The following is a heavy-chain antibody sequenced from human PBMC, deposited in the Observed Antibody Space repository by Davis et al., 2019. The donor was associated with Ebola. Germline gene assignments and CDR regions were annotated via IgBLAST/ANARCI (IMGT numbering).Heavy chain of an antibody. Sequence: PGGSLRLSCAASGFTFSSYAMSWVRQAPGKGLEWVSAISGSGGSTYYADSVKGRFTISRDNSKNTLYLQMNSLRAEDTAVYYCAKHGGIQLWLNTNWFDPWGQGTLVTGSS. CDR1: GFTFSSYA. CDR3: AKHGGIQLWLNTNWFDP. J-gene: IGHJ5*02. D-gene: IGHD5-18*01. V-gene: IGHV3-23*01. CDR2: ISGSGGST.